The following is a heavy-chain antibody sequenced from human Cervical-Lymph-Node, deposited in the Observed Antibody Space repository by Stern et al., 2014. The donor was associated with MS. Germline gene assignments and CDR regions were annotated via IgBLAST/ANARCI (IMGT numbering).Heavy chain of an antibody. Sequence: VQLVRYGAEVTKPGSSAKVSCKASGGTFSKFPSSWVRQAPGQGIEWMGGIFPVFGTPTYAQEFRGRVTITADVSTSTVYMELSSLRSDDTAVYYCALSSETSDRWYSLGYDLWGQGTLVTVSS. V-gene: IGHV1-69*01. CDR2: IFPVFGTP. D-gene: IGHD6-13*01. CDR3: ALSSETSDRWYSLGYDL. J-gene: IGHJ5*02. CDR1: GGTFSKFP.